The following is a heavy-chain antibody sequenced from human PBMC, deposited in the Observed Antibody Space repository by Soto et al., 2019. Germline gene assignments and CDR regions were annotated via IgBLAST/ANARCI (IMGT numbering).Heavy chain of an antibody. Sequence: PSETLSLTCTVSGGSISSGDYYWSWIRQPPGKGLEWIGYIYYSGSTYYNPSLKSRVTISVDTSKNQFSLKLSSVTAADTAVYYCARASTTVTTLDYWSQGALVTVSS. CDR1: GGSISSGDYY. CDR3: ARASTTVTTLDY. V-gene: IGHV4-30-4*01. J-gene: IGHJ4*02. CDR2: IYYSGST. D-gene: IGHD4-17*01.